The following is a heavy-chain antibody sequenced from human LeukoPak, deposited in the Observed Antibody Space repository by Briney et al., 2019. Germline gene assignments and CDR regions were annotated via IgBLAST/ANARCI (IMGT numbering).Heavy chain of an antibody. D-gene: IGHD6-6*01. J-gene: IGHJ6*03. Sequence: SETLSLTCTVSGGSISSGDYYWSWIRQPPGKGLEWIGYIYYSGSTYYNPSLKSRVTISVDTSKNQFSLKLSSVPAADTAVYYCARVGRSSSYYYYYYMDVWGKGTTVTVSS. CDR2: IYYSGST. V-gene: IGHV4-30-4*08. CDR1: GGSISSGDYY. CDR3: ARVGRSSSYYYYYYMDV.